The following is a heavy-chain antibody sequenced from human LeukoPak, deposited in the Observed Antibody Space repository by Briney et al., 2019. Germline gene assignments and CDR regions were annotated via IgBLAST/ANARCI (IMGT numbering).Heavy chain of an antibody. D-gene: IGHD2-21*01. CDR1: GGTFISYA. CDR2: IIPIFGTA. Sequence: SVKVSCKASGGTFISYAISWVRQAPGQGLEWMGGIIPIFGTANYAQKFQGRVTITADESTSTAYMELSSLRSEDTAVYYCARSPQPNVCGTGGPYTFASWGQGTWSPSPQ. J-gene: IGHJ4*02. CDR3: ARSPQPNVCGTGGPYTFAS. V-gene: IGHV1-69*01.